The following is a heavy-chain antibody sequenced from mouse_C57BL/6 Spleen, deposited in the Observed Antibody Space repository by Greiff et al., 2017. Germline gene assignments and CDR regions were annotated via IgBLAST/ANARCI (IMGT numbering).Heavy chain of an antibody. J-gene: IGHJ1*03. CDR2: ISSGSRTI. CDR3: ARRSVAYWYFDV. D-gene: IGHD1-1*01. CDR1: GFTFSDYG. Sequence: DVHLVESGGGLVKPGGSLKLSCAASGFTFSDYGMHWVRQAPETGLEWVAYISSGSRTIYYADTVKGRFTISRDNAKNTLFLQMTSLRSEDTAMYYCARRSVAYWYFDVWGTGTTVTVSS. V-gene: IGHV5-17*01.